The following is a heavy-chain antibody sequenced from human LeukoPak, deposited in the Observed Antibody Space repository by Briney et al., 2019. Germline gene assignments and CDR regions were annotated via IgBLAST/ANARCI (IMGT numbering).Heavy chain of an antibody. Sequence: GESLKISCKGSGYSITDYWIGWVRQMPGRGLEWMGIIYPSTSETQYTLPFQGQVIISVDTSTSTAYLQWSSLKASDTAMYYCAWRKYFSTWFEPWGQGTLVTVSS. CDR2: IYPSTSET. V-gene: IGHV5-51*01. CDR1: GYSITDYW. CDR3: AWRKYFSTWFEP. D-gene: IGHD1-14*01. J-gene: IGHJ5*02.